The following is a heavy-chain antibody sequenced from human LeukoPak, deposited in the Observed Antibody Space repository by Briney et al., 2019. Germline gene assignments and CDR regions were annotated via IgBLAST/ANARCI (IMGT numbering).Heavy chain of an antibody. CDR1: GYTFTGYY. J-gene: IGHJ6*03. CDR2: INPNSGGT. CDR3: AREVYGADYYYMDV. V-gene: IGHV1-2*02. Sequence: GASVKVSCKASGYTFTGYYMHWVRQAPGQGLEWMGWINPNSGGTNYAQKFQGRVTMTRDTSISTAYMDLSRLRSDDTAVYYCAREVYGADYYYMDVWGKGTTVTISS. D-gene: IGHD4-17*01.